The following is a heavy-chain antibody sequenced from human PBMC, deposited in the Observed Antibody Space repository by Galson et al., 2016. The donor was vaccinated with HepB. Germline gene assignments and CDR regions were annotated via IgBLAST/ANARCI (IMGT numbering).Heavy chain of an antibody. Sequence: ETLSLTCTVSGDSIISDTYHWGWIRQPPGKGLEWLGSIHHSGTTYYNPSLRSQVTISVDTSRNQFSLRLSSVTAADTAVYYCAGEYSSSPGYWGRGALVTVSS. CDR1: GDSIISDTYH. V-gene: IGHV4-39*01. CDR2: IHHSGTT. D-gene: IGHD6-6*01. J-gene: IGHJ4*02. CDR3: AGEYSSSPGY.